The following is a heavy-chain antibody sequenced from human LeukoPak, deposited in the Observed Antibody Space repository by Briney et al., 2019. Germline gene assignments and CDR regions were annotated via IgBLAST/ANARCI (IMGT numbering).Heavy chain of an antibody. J-gene: IGHJ4*02. Sequence: QPGGSLRLSCAASGFTFSSYGMHWVRQAPGKGLEWVAVIWYDGSNKYYADSVKGRFTISRDNSKNTLYLQMNSLRAEDTAVNYCARDSSGYEDLDYWGQGTLVTVSS. D-gene: IGHD3-22*01. CDR1: GFTFSSYG. V-gene: IGHV3-33*01. CDR2: IWYDGSNK. CDR3: ARDSSGYEDLDY.